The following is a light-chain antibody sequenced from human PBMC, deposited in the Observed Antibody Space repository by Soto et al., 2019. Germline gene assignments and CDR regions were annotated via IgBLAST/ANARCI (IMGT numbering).Light chain of an antibody. CDR1: SSDVGNYDY. V-gene: IGLV2-14*03. CDR3: SSYTRRTTRV. Sequence: QSVLTQPASVSGYPGQSITISCTGTSSDVGNYDYVSWYQQHPGKAPKLVIYDVRNRPSGVSNRFSGSKSGNTASLTISGLQAEDEADYYCSSYTRRTTRVFGTGTKLTVL. CDR2: DVR. J-gene: IGLJ1*01.